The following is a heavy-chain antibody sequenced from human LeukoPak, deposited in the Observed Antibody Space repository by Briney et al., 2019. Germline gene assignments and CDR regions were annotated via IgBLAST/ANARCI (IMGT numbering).Heavy chain of an antibody. CDR1: GYTFTSYG. J-gene: IGHJ4*02. V-gene: IGHV1-18*01. CDR3: ARGTRGVNSPYFDY. Sequence: ASVKVSCKASGYTFTSYGISWVRQAPGQGLEWMGLISAYNGNTNYAQKLQGRVTMTTDTSTSTAYMELRSLRSDDTAVYYCARGTRGVNSPYFDYWGQGTLVTVSS. CDR2: ISAYNGNT. D-gene: IGHD4-23*01.